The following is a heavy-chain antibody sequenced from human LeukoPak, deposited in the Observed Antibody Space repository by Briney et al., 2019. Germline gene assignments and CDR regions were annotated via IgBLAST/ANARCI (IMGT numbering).Heavy chain of an antibody. V-gene: IGHV2-5*02. Sequence: SGPTLVNPTQTLTLTCTFSGFSLSTSGVGVGWIRQPPGKALEWLALIYWDGDKRYSPSLKSRLTITKDTSKNQVVLTMTNMDPVDTATYYCAHRLDDFWSGYRHNWFDPWGQGTLVTVSS. D-gene: IGHD3-3*01. J-gene: IGHJ5*02. CDR1: GFSLSTSGVG. CDR2: IYWDGDK. CDR3: AHRLDDFWSGYRHNWFDP.